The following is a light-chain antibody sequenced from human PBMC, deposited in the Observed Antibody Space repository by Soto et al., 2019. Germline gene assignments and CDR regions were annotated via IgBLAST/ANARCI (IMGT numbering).Light chain of an antibody. J-gene: IGLJ3*02. CDR3: ISYTSSSAWV. Sequence: QSVLTQPASVSGSPGQSITISCTGTSSDVGGYNYVSCYQHHPVKAPKLMIYEVSNRPSGVSDRFSGSRSGNTASLTISGLQAEDESDYYCISYTSSSAWVFGGGTQLTVL. CDR1: SSDVGGYNY. CDR2: EVS. V-gene: IGLV2-14*01.